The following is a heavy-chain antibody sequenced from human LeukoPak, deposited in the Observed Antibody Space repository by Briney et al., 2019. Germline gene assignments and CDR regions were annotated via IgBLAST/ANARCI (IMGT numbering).Heavy chain of an antibody. J-gene: IGHJ4*02. Sequence: PSETLSLTCTVSGGSISTTDYYWGWIRQPPGKGLEWIGNIFYSGHNYHIPSLNSRVTISVDRAKNQFSLKLSSVTAADTAVYYCARVSTGWYHYFDSWGQGTLVTVSS. CDR1: GGSISTTDYY. CDR3: ARVSTGWYHYFDS. D-gene: IGHD6-19*01. V-gene: IGHV4-39*01. CDR2: IFYSGHN.